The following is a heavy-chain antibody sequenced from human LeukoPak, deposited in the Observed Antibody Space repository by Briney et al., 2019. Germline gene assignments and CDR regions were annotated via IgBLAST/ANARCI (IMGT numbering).Heavy chain of an antibody. V-gene: IGHV4-59*01. Sequence: PSETLSLTCTVSGGSISSYYWSWIRQPPGKGLEWIGYIYYSGSTNYNPSLKSRVTISVDTSKNQFSLKLSSVTAADTAVYYCAREGLPPYYYYYMDVWGKGTTVTVSS. CDR2: IYYSGST. CDR1: GGSISSYY. J-gene: IGHJ6*03. CDR3: AREGLPPYYYYYMDV.